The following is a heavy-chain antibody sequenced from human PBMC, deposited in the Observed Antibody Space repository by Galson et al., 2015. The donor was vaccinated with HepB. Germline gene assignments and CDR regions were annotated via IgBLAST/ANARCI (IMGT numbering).Heavy chain of an antibody. D-gene: IGHD6-19*01. CDR1: GFTFSSYG. CDR2: IWYDGSNE. V-gene: IGHV3-33*01. CDR3: ARGRGSGWYGGFGTVGY. J-gene: IGHJ4*02. Sequence: SLRLSCAASGFTFSSYGMHWVRQAPGKGLEWVAVIWYDGSNEYYADSVKGRFTISRDNSKNTLYLQMNSLRAEDTAVYYCARGRGSGWYGGFGTVGYWGQGTLVTVSS.